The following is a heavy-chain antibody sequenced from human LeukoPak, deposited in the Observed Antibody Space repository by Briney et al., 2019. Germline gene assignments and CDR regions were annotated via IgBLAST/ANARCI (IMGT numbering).Heavy chain of an antibody. CDR3: AKDGYYYDSSGYYYPDY. CDR1: GFTFSSYA. Sequence: GGSLRLSCAASGFTFSSYAMSWVRQAPGKGLERVSAISGSGGSTYYADSVKGRFTISRDNSKNTLYLQMNSLRAEDTAVYYCAKDGYYYDSSGYYYPDYWGQGTLVTVSS. CDR2: ISGSGGST. V-gene: IGHV3-23*01. J-gene: IGHJ4*02. D-gene: IGHD3-22*01.